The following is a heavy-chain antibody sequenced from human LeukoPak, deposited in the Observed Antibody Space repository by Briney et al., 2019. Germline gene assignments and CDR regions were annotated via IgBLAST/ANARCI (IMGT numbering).Heavy chain of an antibody. CDR3: AREFPRTYYFDY. D-gene: IGHD1-7*01. V-gene: IGHV1-46*01. J-gene: IGHJ4*02. CDR1: GYTFTTYY. Sequence: ASVKVSCKASGYTFTTYYMHWVRQAPGQGLEYMGITNPSGGSTYYVQKFQGRVTMTWDTSTGTVYMELSSLRLEDTAVYYCAREFPRTYYFDYWGQGTLVTVSS. CDR2: TNPSGGST.